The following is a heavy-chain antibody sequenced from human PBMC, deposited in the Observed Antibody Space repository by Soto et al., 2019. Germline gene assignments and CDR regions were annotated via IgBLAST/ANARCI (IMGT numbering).Heavy chain of an antibody. V-gene: IGHV1-2*02. CDR2: INPNSGGT. CDR3: ARDLSPSIAALRGDHSYYAMDV. Sequence: GASVKGSCKASGYAFTGDYMHWVGQAPGQGLEWMGWINPNSGGTNYAQKFQGRVTMTRDTSISTAYMELSRLRSDDTAVYYCARDLSPSIAALRGDHSYYAMDVWRPGTTVTLSS. CDR1: GYAFTGDY. J-gene: IGHJ6*02. D-gene: IGHD6-6*01.